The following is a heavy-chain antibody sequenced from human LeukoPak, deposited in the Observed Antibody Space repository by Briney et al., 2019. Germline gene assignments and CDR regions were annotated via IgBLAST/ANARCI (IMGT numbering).Heavy chain of an antibody. V-gene: IGHV3-21*01. D-gene: IGHD4-23*01. Sequence: GGSLRLSCAASGFTFSTYSMNWVRQAPGKGLEWVSSITGSSNFMSYADSVKGRFTISRDNARNSLYLQMNSLRAEDTAVYYCAGDFSQSRNSNYWGQGTLVTVSS. CDR1: GFTFSTYS. CDR3: AGDFSQSRNSNY. J-gene: IGHJ4*02. CDR2: ITGSSNFM.